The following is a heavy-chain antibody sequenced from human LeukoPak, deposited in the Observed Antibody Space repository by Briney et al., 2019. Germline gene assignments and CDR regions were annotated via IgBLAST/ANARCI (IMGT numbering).Heavy chain of an antibody. Sequence: GGSLRLSCAASGFTFSSYNMNWVRQAPGEGLEWVSFTSSSSTYIYYADSVKGRFTISRDNAKNSLYLQMNSLRVEDTAVYYCARVGEGYFDYWGQGTLVTVST. CDR2: TSSSSTYI. D-gene: IGHD1-26*01. V-gene: IGHV3-21*01. CDR3: ARVGEGYFDY. J-gene: IGHJ4*02. CDR1: GFTFSSYN.